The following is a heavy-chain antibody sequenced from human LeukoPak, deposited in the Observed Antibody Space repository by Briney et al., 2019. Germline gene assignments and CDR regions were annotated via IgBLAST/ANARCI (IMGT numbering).Heavy chain of an antibody. D-gene: IGHD6-19*01. CDR1: GYTFTGYY. Sequence: GASAKVSCKASGYTFTGYYMHWVRQAPGQGLEWMGRINPNSGGTNYAQKFQGRVTMTRDTSISTAYMELSRLRSDDTAVYYCARVDYSSGFQNDYWGQGTLVTVSS. CDR3: ARVDYSSGFQNDY. J-gene: IGHJ4*02. V-gene: IGHV1-2*06. CDR2: INPNSGGT.